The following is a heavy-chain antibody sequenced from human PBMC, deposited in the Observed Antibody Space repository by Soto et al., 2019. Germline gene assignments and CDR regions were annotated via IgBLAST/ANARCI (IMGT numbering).Heavy chain of an antibody. J-gene: IGHJ3*01. V-gene: IGHV3-48*01. CDR3: AKFLPRCSGWRGDVLAF. CDR1: GFTFSSYS. Sequence: PGGSLRLSCAASGFTFSSYSMNWVRQAPGKGLEWVSYISSSSGTIYYADSVKGRFTISRDNAKNSLYLQMNNLGAEDTAVYYCAKFLPRCSGWRGDVLAFSAQGTMVTGSS. CDR2: ISSSSGTI. D-gene: IGHD6-25*01.